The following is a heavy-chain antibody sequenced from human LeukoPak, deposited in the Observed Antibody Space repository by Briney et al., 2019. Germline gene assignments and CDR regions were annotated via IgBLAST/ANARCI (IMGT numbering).Heavy chain of an antibody. Sequence: GGSLRLSCAASGLNFSVYYMTWIRQAPGNGLEWLSHISKSGTTVYYADSVKGRLTISRDNAKNSLYLHMNSLRAEDTAVYYCAAGVALDYWGQGALVTVSS. V-gene: IGHV3-11*01. CDR2: ISKSGTTV. D-gene: IGHD3-3*01. CDR3: AAGVALDY. J-gene: IGHJ4*02. CDR1: GLNFSVYY.